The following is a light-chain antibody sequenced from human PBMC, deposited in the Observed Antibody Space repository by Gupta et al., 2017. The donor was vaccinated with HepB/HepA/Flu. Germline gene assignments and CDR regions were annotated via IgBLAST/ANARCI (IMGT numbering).Light chain of an antibody. CDR3: FSYTASDTWV. CDR1: SSAVGAYNS. J-gene: IGLJ3*02. V-gene: IGLV2-11*01. Sequence: QSAPTEHRSVSGSPGQSVTISCSGTSSAVGAYNSVPWYQHNPAKAPKLIIYDVSKWPSGVPDRFSGSKFGNTASLTISGLQDEDEADYYCFSYTASDTWVFGGGTKLTVL. CDR2: DVS.